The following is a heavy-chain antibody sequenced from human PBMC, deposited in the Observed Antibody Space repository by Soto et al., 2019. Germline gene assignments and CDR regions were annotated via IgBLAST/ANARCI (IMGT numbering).Heavy chain of an antibody. CDR1: GFTFSNNA. CDR2: ISYDGSNK. J-gene: IGHJ6*02. Sequence: QVQLVESGGGVVQPGRSLRLSCAASGFTFSNNAMDWVRQAPGKGLEWVAVISYDGSNKYIAESVKGRFTISRDNSKNTLFRQMNSLRAEDTAVYYCARGTTTSAFSAMDVWGQGTTVTVSS. V-gene: IGHV3-30-3*01. D-gene: IGHD1-1*01. CDR3: ARGTTTSAFSAMDV.